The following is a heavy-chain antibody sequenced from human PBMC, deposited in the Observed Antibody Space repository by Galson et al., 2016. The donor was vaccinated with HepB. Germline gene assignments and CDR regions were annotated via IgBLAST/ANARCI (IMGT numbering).Heavy chain of an antibody. CDR1: GVYSNSAT. D-gene: IGHD6-19*01. CDR3: ARRVAVAGIDYVDY. J-gene: IGHJ4*01. CDR2: TYYRSKWYN. Sequence: SETLSLTCTVSGVYSNSATWNWIWQSPSRGLEWLGRTYYRSKWYNDYAVSVKSRITINPDTSKNQFSLKLSSVTAADTAVYYCARRVAVAGIDYVDYWGRGTLVTVSS. V-gene: IGHV6-1*01.